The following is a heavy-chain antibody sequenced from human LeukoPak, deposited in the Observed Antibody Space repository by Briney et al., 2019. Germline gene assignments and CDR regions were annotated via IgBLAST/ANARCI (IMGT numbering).Heavy chain of an antibody. CDR2: ISAYNGNT. V-gene: IGHV1-18*01. D-gene: IGHD6-13*01. J-gene: IGHJ6*03. CDR3: ARDVSSSWYYYYYYMDV. Sequence: ASVKVSCKASGYTFTSYGISWVRQAPGQGLEWMGWISAYNGNTNYAQKLQGRVTMTTDTSTSTAYMELRSQRSDDTAVYYCARDVSSSWYYYYYYMDVWGKGTTVTVSS. CDR1: GYTFTSYG.